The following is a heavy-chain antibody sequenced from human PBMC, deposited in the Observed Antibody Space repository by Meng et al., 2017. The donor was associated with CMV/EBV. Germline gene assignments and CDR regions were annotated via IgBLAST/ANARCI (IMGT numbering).Heavy chain of an antibody. CDR2: INTDGSFT. V-gene: IGHV3-74*03. CDR3: GRDLTGERDQ. D-gene: IGHD7-27*01. Sequence: VQLLGSGGGLVQPGGSLRLSCEDSGFTFSHYWMHWVRQVPGEGPVWVSRINTDGSFTSYADSVKGRFTISRDNAKNTLYLHMHGLRVDDSAVYYCGRDLTGERDQWGQGTLVTVSS. J-gene: IGHJ4*02. CDR1: GFTFSHYW.